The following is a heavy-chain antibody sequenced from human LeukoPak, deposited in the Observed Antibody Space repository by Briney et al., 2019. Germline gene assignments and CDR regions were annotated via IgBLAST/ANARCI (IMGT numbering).Heavy chain of an antibody. V-gene: IGHV4-34*01. CDR3: ARRVYSGSYYRFDY. Sequence: SETLSLTCAVYGGSFSGYYWSWIRQPPGKGLEWIGEINHSGSTNYNPSLKSRVTISLDTSKNQFSLKLSSVTAADTAVYYCARRVYSGSYYRFDYWGQGTLVTVSS. D-gene: IGHD1-26*01. CDR2: INHSGST. CDR1: GGSFSGYY. J-gene: IGHJ4*02.